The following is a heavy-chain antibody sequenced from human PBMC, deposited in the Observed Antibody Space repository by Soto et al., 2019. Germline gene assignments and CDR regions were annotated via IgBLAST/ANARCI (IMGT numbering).Heavy chain of an antibody. CDR1: GLTYSNYV. D-gene: IGHD3-10*01. CDR3: ATLKFGLKYSFHY. V-gene: IGHV3-23*01. J-gene: IGHJ4*02. Sequence: EVQLLESGGGLVQPGGSLRLSCVASGLTYSNYVMSWVRQAPGKGLEWVTAISDSGGSTYYAGSVKGRFTISRDNSKNTLYLQMNSLRVEDTAVYDCATLKFGLKYSFHYWGQGCLVTVSS. CDR2: ISDSGGST.